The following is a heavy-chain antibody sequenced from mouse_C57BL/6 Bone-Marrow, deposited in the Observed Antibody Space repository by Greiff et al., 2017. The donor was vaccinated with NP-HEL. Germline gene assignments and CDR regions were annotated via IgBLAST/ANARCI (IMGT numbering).Heavy chain of an antibody. Sequence: QVQLQQPGAELVMPGASVKLSCKASGYTFTSYWMHWVKQRPGQGLEWIGELDPSDSYTNYNQKFKGKSTLTVDKSSSTAYMQLSSLTSEDSAVYYCARPGFYPRNWFAYWGQGTLVTVSA. CDR3: ARPGFYPRNWFAY. CDR2: LDPSDSYT. V-gene: IGHV1-69*01. D-gene: IGHD3-1*01. J-gene: IGHJ3*01. CDR1: GYTFTSYW.